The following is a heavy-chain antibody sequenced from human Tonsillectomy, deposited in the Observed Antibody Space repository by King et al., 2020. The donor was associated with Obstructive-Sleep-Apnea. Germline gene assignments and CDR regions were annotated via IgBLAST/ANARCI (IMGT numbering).Heavy chain of an antibody. CDR1: GGSISSGDYY. V-gene: IGHV4-30-4*01. D-gene: IGHD3-9*01. CDR2: IYYSGST. Sequence: QLQESGPGLVKPSQTLSLTCTVSGGSISSGDYYWGWIRQPPGKGLEWIGYIYYSGSTYYNPSLQSRVTISVDTSKNHFSLKLTSVTAADTAVYYCARETYDILTGYPYYFDYWGQGTLVTVSS. J-gene: IGHJ4*02. CDR3: ARETYDILTGYPYYFDY.